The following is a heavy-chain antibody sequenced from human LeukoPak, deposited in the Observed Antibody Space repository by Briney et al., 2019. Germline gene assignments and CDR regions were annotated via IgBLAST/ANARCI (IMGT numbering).Heavy chain of an antibody. V-gene: IGHV1-3*03. D-gene: IGHD3-22*01. J-gene: IGHJ4*02. Sequence: ASVKVSCKASGYTFTSYAMHWVRQAPGQRLEWMGWINAGNGNTKYSQEFQGRVTITRDTSASTAYMELSSLRSDDMAVYYCARVGDNSGSGYSHWGQGTLVTVSS. CDR3: ARVGDNSGSGYSH. CDR1: GYTFTSYA. CDR2: INAGNGNT.